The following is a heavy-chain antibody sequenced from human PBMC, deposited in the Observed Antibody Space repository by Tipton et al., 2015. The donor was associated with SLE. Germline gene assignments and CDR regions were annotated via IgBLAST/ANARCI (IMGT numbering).Heavy chain of an antibody. D-gene: IGHD1-26*01. CDR2: IKQDGSEK. CDR1: GFTFSSYW. V-gene: IGHV3-7*01. CDR3: AKDRRIVGAPDAFDI. Sequence: SLRLSCAASGFTFSSYWMSWVRQAPGKGLEWVANIKQDGSEKYYVDSVKGRFTISRDNSKNTLYLQMNSLRAEDTAVYYCAKDRRIVGAPDAFDIWGQGTMVTVSS. J-gene: IGHJ3*02.